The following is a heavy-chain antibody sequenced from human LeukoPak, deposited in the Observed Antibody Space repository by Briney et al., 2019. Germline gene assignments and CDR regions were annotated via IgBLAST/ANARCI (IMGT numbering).Heavy chain of an antibody. CDR2: ISATDRRT. CDR1: GFALSTYA. V-gene: IGHV3-23*01. J-gene: IGHJ4*02. Sequence: EPGGSLRLSCAASGFALSTYAMSWVRQAPGKGLEWVAAISATDRRTYYADSVKSRFTISRDNWSMLYLQMNSLRAEDTAVYYCAKDLAYSFDCWGQGTLVTVSS. CDR3: AKDLAYSFDC.